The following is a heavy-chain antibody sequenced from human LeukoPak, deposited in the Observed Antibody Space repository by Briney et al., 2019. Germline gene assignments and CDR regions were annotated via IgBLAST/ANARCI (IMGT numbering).Heavy chain of an antibody. CDR3: ARDDYLGY. CDR2: ISQDGSEK. J-gene: IGHJ4*02. V-gene: IGHV3-7*05. CDR1: GFTFRGYW. Sequence: GESLRHSCAASGFTFRGYWMAWVRQAPGRGLEWVAHISQDGSEKNYVDPVKGRFTISRDNAKNSVYLQMNSLRDEDTAIYYCARDDYLGYWGQGTLVTVSS. D-gene: IGHD3-16*01.